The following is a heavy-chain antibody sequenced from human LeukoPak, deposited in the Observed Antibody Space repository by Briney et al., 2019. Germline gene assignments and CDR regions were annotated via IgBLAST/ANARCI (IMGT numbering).Heavy chain of an antibody. CDR2: ISISGSKT. J-gene: IGHJ4*02. V-gene: IGHV3-23*01. D-gene: IGHD4-17*01. CDR3: ANEIRPNDY. Sequence: GGSLRLSCAASEFDFSSRAMTWVRQAPGKGLEWVSAISISGSKTYYADSVKGRFTISRENSKNTLYLQMNSLRAEDTAVYYCANEIRPNDYWGQGTQVTVSS. CDR1: EFDFSSRA.